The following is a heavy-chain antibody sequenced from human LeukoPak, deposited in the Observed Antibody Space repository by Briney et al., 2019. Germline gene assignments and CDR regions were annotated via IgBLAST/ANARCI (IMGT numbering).Heavy chain of an antibody. CDR2: IIPIFGTA. D-gene: IGHD2-2*01. CDR3: ASMGVVVPAANAFDI. V-gene: IGHV1-69*13. J-gene: IGHJ3*02. Sequence: ASVKVSCKASGYTFTGYYMHWVRQAPGQGLEWMGGIIPIFGTANYAQKFQGRVTITADESTSTAYMELSSLRSEDTAVYYCASMGVVVPAANAFDIWGQGTMVTVSS. CDR1: GYTFTGYY.